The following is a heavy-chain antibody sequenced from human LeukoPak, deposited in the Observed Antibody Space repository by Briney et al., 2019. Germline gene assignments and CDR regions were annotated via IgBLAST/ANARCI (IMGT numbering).Heavy chain of an antibody. J-gene: IGHJ3*02. D-gene: IGHD3-22*01. CDR2: ISGSGGST. V-gene: IGHV3-23*01. CDR3: AKDSPRIWVYYEADPEPAFDI. CDR1: GFTFSSYA. Sequence: GGSLRLSCAASGFTFSSYAMSWVRQAPGKGLEWVSAISGSGGSTYYADSVKGRFTISRDNSKNTLYLQMNSLRAEDTAVYYCAKDSPRIWVYYEADPEPAFDIWGQGTMVTVSS.